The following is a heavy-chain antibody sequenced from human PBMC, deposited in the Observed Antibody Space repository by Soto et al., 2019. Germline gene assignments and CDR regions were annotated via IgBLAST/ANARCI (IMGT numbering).Heavy chain of an antibody. Sequence: SETLSLTCTVSGGSISSYYWSWIRQPPGKGLEWIGYIHYSGSTNYNPSLKSRVTISVDTSKNQFSLKLSSVTAADTAVYYCARGWNDFWSGLETYYYYYYMDVWGKGTTVTVSS. D-gene: IGHD3-3*01. J-gene: IGHJ6*03. CDR1: GGSISSYY. CDR3: ARGWNDFWSGLETYYYYYYMDV. V-gene: IGHV4-59*01. CDR2: IHYSGST.